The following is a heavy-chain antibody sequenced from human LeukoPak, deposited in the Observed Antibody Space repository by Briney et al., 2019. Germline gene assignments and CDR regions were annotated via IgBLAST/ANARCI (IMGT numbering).Heavy chain of an antibody. Sequence: SETLSLTCSVSGGSLSTNYWSWIRQPAGKGLEWIGRIYISGSTNYNASLKRRVTMSVDTAKNQFSLKLRSVTAADTAVYYCARDGRFPRRTFDIWGQGTMVTVSS. CDR2: IYISGST. V-gene: IGHV4-4*07. CDR1: GGSLSTNY. CDR3: ARDGRFPRRTFDI. J-gene: IGHJ3*02. D-gene: IGHD3-3*01.